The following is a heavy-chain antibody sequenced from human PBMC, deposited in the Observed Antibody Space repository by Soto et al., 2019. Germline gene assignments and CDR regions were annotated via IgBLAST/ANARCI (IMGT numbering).Heavy chain of an antibody. CDR1: GFTFSSYS. V-gene: IGHV3-48*02. CDR3: ARDQPSVYFYGAEDYNCMDV. J-gene: IGHJ6*01. D-gene: IGHD3-10*01. Sequence: PGGSLRLSCAASGFTFSSYSMNWVRQAPGKGLEWASKISRRSSTIYYADSVKGRFTITRDNAENSLYLQMNSLRDEHTAVYYCARDQPSVYFYGAEDYNCMDVWGQGTTVTVST. CDR2: ISRRSSTI.